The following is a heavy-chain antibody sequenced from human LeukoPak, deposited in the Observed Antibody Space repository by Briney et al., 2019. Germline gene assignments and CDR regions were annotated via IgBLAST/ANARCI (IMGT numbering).Heavy chain of an antibody. Sequence: PGGSLRLSCAASGFIFSSYGMHWVRQAPGKGLEWVAVISYDGSNKYCADSVKGRFTISRDNSKNTLYLQMNSLRAEDTAVYYCAKVGRLHRATVLIQDYFDYWGQGTLVTVSS. CDR2: ISYDGSNK. CDR3: AKVGRLHRATVLIQDYFDY. J-gene: IGHJ4*02. V-gene: IGHV3-30*18. CDR1: GFIFSSYG. D-gene: IGHD4-23*01.